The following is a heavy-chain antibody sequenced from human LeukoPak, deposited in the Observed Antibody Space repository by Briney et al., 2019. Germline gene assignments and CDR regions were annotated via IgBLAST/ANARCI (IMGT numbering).Heavy chain of an antibody. CDR1: GFTFSNYA. J-gene: IGHJ4*02. D-gene: IGHD3-16*01. V-gene: IGHV3-30*02. Sequence: GGSLRLSCAASGFTFSNYAMRWVRQAPGKGLEWVAFTRLDGSKKYHADSVKGRFTISRDNTKNTLYLQMNSLRPEDTAMYYCAILGTEILLAGLGYWGQGTLVTVPS. CDR3: AILGTEILLAGLGY. CDR2: TRLDGSKK.